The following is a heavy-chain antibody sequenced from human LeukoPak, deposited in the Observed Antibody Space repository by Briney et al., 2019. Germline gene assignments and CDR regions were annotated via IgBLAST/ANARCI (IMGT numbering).Heavy chain of an antibody. CDR2: IYPGDSDT. V-gene: IGHV5-51*01. J-gene: IGHJ4*02. CDR1: GYSFTSYW. CDR3: ARSHYYYDSSPSHAFDY. Sequence: GESLKISCKGSGYSFTSYWIGWVRQMPGKGLEWMGIIYPGDSDTRYSPSFQGQVTISADKSISTAYLQWSSLKASDTAMYYCARSHYYYDSSPSHAFDYWGQGTLVTVSS. D-gene: IGHD3-22*01.